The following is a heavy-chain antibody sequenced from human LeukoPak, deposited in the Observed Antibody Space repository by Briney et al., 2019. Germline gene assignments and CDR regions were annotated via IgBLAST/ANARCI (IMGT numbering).Heavy chain of an antibody. V-gene: IGHV4-59*01. CDR1: GVSITGYY. CDR3: ASVSRLRHFDY. Sequence: SETLSLTCTVSGVSITGYYWSWVRQPPGEGLEWIGYIYYTGSTNYNPSLKSRVTISVDTSKNQFSLKLSSVTAADTAVYYCASVSRLRHFDYWGQGTLVTVSS. J-gene: IGHJ4*02. D-gene: IGHD3-16*01. CDR2: IYYTGST.